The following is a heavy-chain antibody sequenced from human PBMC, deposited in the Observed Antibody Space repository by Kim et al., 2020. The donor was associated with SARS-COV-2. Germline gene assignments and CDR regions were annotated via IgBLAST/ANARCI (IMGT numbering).Heavy chain of an antibody. V-gene: IGHV7-4-1*02. D-gene: IGHD3-3*01. Sequence: ASVKVSCKASGYTFTSYAMNWVRQAPGQGLEWMGWINTNTGNPTYAQGFTGRFVFSLDTSVSTEYLQISSLEAEDTAVYYCARDSRSFGGRGLGYWGQGTLVTVSS. CDR3: ARDSRSFGGRGLGY. CDR1: GYTFTSYA. CDR2: INTNTGNP. J-gene: IGHJ4*02.